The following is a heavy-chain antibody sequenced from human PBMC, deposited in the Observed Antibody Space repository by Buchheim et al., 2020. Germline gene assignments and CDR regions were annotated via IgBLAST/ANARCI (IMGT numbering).Heavy chain of an antibody. CDR1: GYPFTGYG. CDR3: ARGLGSYGDYGHPLGY. CDR2: ISAYNGNT. V-gene: IGHV1-18*04. J-gene: IGHJ4*02. D-gene: IGHD4-17*01. Sequence: QVQLVQSGAEVKKPGASVKVSCKASGYPFTGYGFTWVRQAPGQGLEWMGWISAYNGNTNYAQKFQGRLTMTTDTFTSKAYMELMSLRSDDTAVYYCARGLGSYGDYGHPLGYWGQGTL.